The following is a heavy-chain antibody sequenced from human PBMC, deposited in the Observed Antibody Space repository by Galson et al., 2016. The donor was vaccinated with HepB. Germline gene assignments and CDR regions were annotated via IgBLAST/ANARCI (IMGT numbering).Heavy chain of an antibody. CDR1: GFTFSSYG. CDR3: ARDTKGRVEVVVAANYYYYGMDV. V-gene: IGHV3-33*01. CDR2: IWYDGSNK. D-gene: IGHD2-15*01. J-gene: IGHJ6*02. Sequence: SLRLSCAASGFTFSSYGMHWVRQAPGKGLEWVAVIWYDGSNKYYADSVKGRFTISRDNSKNTLYLQMNSLRAEDTAVYYCARDTKGRVEVVVAANYYYYGMDVWGQGTTVTVSS.